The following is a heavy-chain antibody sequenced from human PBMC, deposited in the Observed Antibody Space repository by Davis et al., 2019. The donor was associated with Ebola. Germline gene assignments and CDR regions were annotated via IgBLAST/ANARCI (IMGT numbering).Heavy chain of an antibody. Sequence: SETLSLTCTVSGHSIRSGYYWGWVRQPPGKGLEWIGAIYYNGRTYYNSSLESRVTISLDTSKNQFSLKLRSVTAADTAVYFCARLSGLFSSSSGALYFDLWGRGTLVSVSS. V-gene: IGHV4-38-2*02. CDR3: ARLSGLFSSSSGALYFDL. J-gene: IGHJ2*01. CDR2: IYYNGRT. D-gene: IGHD6-6*01. CDR1: GHSIRSGYY.